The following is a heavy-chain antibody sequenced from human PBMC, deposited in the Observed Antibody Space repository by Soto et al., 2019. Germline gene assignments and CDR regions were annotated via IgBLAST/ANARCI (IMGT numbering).Heavy chain of an antibody. J-gene: IGHJ6*02. V-gene: IGHV1-69*06. CDR1: GGTFSSYA. Sequence: SVKVSCKASGGTFSSYAISWVRQAPGQGLEWMGVIIPIFGTANYAQKFQGRVMITADKSTSTAYLELSSLRAEDTAGYYCARYGNFIPLFGSPPPRDVWGQGTTVTVSS. D-gene: IGHD3-3*01. CDR2: IIPIFGTA. CDR3: ARYGNFIPLFGSPPPRDV.